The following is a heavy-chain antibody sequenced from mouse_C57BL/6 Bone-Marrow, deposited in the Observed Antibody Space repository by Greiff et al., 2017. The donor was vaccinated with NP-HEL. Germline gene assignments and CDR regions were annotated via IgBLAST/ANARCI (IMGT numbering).Heavy chain of an antibody. Sequence: VQLKESGPGLAKPSQTLSLTCSVPGYSITSDYWNWIRQFPGNKLEYMGYISYSGSTYYNPSLKSRISITRDTSKNQYYLQLNSVTTEDTATYYCARVGVLRGYFDVWGTGTTVTVSS. V-gene: IGHV3-8*01. J-gene: IGHJ1*03. CDR2: ISYSGST. D-gene: IGHD1-1*01. CDR3: ARVGVLRGYFDV. CDR1: GYSITSDY.